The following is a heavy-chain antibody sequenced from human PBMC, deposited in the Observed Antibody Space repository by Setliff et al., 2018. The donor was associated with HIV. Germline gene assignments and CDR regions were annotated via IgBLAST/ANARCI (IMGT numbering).Heavy chain of an antibody. V-gene: IGHV4-28*01. J-gene: IGHJ4*02. Sequence: SETLSLTCVVSGYSISSSNWWGWIRQPPGKGLEWIGYINHNELTYYNPSLKSRIIMSVDTSRRQLSLKPRSVTAADTAVYYCAVDPTSDNSWGYFDRWGQGTLVTVSS. CDR3: AVDPTSDNSWGYFDR. CDR1: GYSISSSNW. D-gene: IGHD2-2*01. CDR2: INHNELT.